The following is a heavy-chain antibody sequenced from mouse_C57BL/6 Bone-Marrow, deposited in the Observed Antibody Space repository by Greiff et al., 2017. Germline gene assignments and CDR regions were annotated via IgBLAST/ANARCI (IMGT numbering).Heavy chain of an antibody. CDR1: GYTFTSYW. D-gene: IGHD1-1*01. CDR2: IHPNSGST. Sequence: QVQLQQPGAELVKPGASVKLSCKASGYTFTSYWMHWVKQRPGQGLEWIGMIHPNSGSTNYNEKFKSKATLTVDKSSSTAYMQLSSLTSEDSAVYYCASPFITTSFAYWGQGTLVTVSA. V-gene: IGHV1-64*01. CDR3: ASPFITTSFAY. J-gene: IGHJ3*01.